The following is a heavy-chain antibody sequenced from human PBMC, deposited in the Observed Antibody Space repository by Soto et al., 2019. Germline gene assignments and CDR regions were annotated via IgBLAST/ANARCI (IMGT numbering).Heavy chain of an antibody. V-gene: IGHV3-21*01. Sequence: EVQLVESGGGLVKPGGSLRLSCAASGFTFSIYTMTWVRQAPGKGLVWVSSISDISSHIYYSDSVKGRFTVSRDNAKNSLYLEVSSLRAEDTAVYYCARVRSGGSGYFDYWGQGTLVTVSS. CDR1: GFTFSIYT. CDR2: ISDISSHI. D-gene: IGHD2-15*01. J-gene: IGHJ4*02. CDR3: ARVRSGGSGYFDY.